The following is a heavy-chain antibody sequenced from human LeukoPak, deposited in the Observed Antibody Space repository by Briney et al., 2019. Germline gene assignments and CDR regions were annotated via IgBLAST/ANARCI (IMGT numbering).Heavy chain of an antibody. Sequence: SKTLSLTCTVSGGSISSYYWSWIRQPPGKGLEWIGYIYYSGSTNYNPSLKSRVTISVDTSKNQFSLKLSSVTAADTAVYYCARAVSSNYYGMDVWGQGTTVTVSS. CDR2: IYYSGST. V-gene: IGHV4-59*01. J-gene: IGHJ6*02. D-gene: IGHD6-13*01. CDR1: GGSISSYY. CDR3: ARAVSSNYYGMDV.